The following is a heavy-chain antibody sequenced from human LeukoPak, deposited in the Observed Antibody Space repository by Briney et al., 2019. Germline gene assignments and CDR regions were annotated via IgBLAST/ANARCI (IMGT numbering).Heavy chain of an antibody. J-gene: IGHJ4*02. CDR3: ARFLPHYDFWSGYYGMLDY. V-gene: IGHV4-34*01. D-gene: IGHD3-3*01. CDR1: GGSFSGYY. CDR2: INHSGST. Sequence: SETLSLTCAVYGGSFSGYYWSWIRQPPGKGLEWIGEINHSGSTNYNPSLKSRVTISVDTSKNQFSLKLSSVTAADTVVCYCARFLPHYDFWSGYYGMLDYWGQGTLVTVSS.